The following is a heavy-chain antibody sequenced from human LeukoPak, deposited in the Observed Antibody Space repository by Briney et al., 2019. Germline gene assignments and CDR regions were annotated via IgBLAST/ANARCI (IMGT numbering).Heavy chain of an antibody. CDR2: IIPILGIA. J-gene: IGHJ5*02. D-gene: IGHD2-15*01. Sequence: SVKVSCKASGGTFSSYAISWVRQAPGQGLEWMGRIIPILGIANYAQKFQGRVTITADKSTSTAYMELSSLRSEDTAVYYCARDSGASWLFDPWGQGTLVTVSP. CDR3: ARDSGASWLFDP. CDR1: GGTFSSYA. V-gene: IGHV1-69*04.